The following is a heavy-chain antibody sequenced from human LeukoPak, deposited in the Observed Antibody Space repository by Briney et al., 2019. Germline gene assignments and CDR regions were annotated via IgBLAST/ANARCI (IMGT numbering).Heavy chain of an antibody. CDR3: ARGEYDGKDY. CDR2: INHSGST. D-gene: IGHD2/OR15-2a*01. CDR1: GGSFSGYY. J-gene: IGHJ4*02. Sequence: SETLSLTCAVYGGSFSGYYWSWIRQPPGKGLEWIGEINHSGSTNYNPSLKSRVTISVDTSKNQFSLKLSSVTAADTAVYYCARGEYDGKDYWGQGTLVTVSS. V-gene: IGHV4-34*01.